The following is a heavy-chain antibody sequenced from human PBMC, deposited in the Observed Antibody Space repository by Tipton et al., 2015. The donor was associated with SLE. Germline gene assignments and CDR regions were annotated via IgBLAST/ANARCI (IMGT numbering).Heavy chain of an antibody. J-gene: IGHJ4*02. CDR3: ARGVAERLGLDF. Sequence: TLSLTCSVSGGSISSGDYYWSWIRQHPGNGLEWIGYIYYSGSTYYNPSLESRVTMSVDPSKMQFSLNLNSVTAADTALYFCARGVAERLGLDFWGQGSLVTVSS. D-gene: IGHD6-19*01. CDR1: GGSISSGDYY. CDR2: IYYSGST. V-gene: IGHV4-31*03.